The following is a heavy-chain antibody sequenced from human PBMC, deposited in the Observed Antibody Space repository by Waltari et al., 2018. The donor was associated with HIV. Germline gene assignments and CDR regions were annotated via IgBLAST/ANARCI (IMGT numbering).Heavy chain of an antibody. V-gene: IGHV3-49*03. D-gene: IGHD2-8*02. J-gene: IGHJ4*02. CDR1: GFTFANFA. CDR2: SGSKDDPVPI. Sequence: EVQLVESGGGLVQPGRSLRISCNVSGFTFANFALNWFRQDPGKGMEWVAFSGSKDDPVPIEYAPSVRGRFVVSRDDSKNIAYLQMDSLRSDDTAVYYCTSGHVSGGVDFWGPGTLVSVSS. CDR3: TSGHVSGGVDF.